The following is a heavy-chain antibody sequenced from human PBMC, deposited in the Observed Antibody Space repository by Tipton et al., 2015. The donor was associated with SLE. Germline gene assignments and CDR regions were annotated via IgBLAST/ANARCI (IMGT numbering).Heavy chain of an antibody. D-gene: IGHD3-10*01. CDR1: GVSIRCHY. CDR3: ARFHVKSYYEFDC. V-gene: IGHV4-59*11. J-gene: IGHJ4*02. CDR2: MYNNERT. Sequence: TLSLTCTVSGVSIRCHYWSWIRQSPGKGLEWIGYMYNNERTKYNLSLESRVTMSVETSKNQFTLRRTSVTAADTAVYYCARFHVKSYYEFDCWGQGTLVNVSS.